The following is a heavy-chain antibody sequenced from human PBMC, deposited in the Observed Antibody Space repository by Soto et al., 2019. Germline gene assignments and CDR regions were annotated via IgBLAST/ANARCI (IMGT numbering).Heavy chain of an antibody. CDR3: ARDLRYPSKLDY. D-gene: IGHD1-20*01. CDR1: GFTFSSYG. Sequence: GGSLRLSCVGSGFTFSSYGMHWVRQAPGKGLECVAVISDTGSSHYYADSVKGRFTISRDNSMDTLYLQMNSLRAEDTAVYYCARDLRYPSKLDYWGQGTLVTVSS. V-gene: IGHV3-30*03. J-gene: IGHJ4*02. CDR2: ISDTGSSH.